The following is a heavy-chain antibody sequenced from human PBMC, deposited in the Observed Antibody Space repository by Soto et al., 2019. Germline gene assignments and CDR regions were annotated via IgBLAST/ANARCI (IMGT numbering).Heavy chain of an antibody. Sequence: SETLSLTCTVSDGTISSYYWSWIRQPPGKGLEWIGYIYYSGSTDHNPSLKSRVTISVDTSKNQFSLKLSSVTAADTAVYFCARHWYGSGATYAIDTLGQETVVTISS. CDR2: IYYSGST. V-gene: IGHV4-59*08. CDR3: ARHWYGSGATYAIDT. J-gene: IGHJ5*02. D-gene: IGHD3-10*01. CDR1: DGTISSYY.